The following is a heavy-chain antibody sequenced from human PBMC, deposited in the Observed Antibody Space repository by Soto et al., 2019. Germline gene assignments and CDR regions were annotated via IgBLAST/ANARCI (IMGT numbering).Heavy chain of an antibody. Sequence: KGLGWIGNIYYSGNTVYNPSLKSRVTISVDTSKNQFSLNLNSVTAADTAVYFCAIFFFQAEDGIRDDRTVSAFLLNRSSDL. CDR2: IYYSGNT. CDR3: AIFFFQAEDGIRDDRTVSAFLLNRSSDL. D-gene: IGHD2-15*01. J-gene: IGHJ2*01. V-gene: IGHV4-59*01.